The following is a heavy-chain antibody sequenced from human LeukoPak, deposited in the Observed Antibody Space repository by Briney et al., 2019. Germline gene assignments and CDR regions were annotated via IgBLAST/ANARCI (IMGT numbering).Heavy chain of an antibody. V-gene: IGHV1-69*01. Sequence: GSSVKVSCKASGGTFSSYAISWVRQAPGQGLEWMGGIIPIFSTANYAQKFQGRVTITADESTSTAYMELSSLRSEDTAVYYCAREIVGATTRWFDPWGQGTLVTVSS. J-gene: IGHJ5*02. CDR3: AREIVGATTRWFDP. D-gene: IGHD1-26*01. CDR2: IIPIFSTA. CDR1: GGTFSSYA.